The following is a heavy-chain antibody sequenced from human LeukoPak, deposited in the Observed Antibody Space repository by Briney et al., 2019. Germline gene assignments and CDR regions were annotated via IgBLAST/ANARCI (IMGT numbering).Heavy chain of an antibody. Sequence: SETLSLTCTVSGGSISSSSYYWGWIRQPPGKGLEWIGSIYYSGSTYYSPSLKSRVTISVDTSKNQFSLKLSSVTAADTAVYYCARVQYYYDSSGYLNWFDPWGQGTLVTVSS. V-gene: IGHV4-39*07. D-gene: IGHD3-22*01. J-gene: IGHJ5*02. CDR1: GGSISSSSYY. CDR3: ARVQYYYDSSGYLNWFDP. CDR2: IYYSGST.